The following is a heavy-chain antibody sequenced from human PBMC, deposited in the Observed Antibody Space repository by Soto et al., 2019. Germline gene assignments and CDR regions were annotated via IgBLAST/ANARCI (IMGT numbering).Heavy chain of an antibody. D-gene: IGHD3-22*01. CDR3: ARSHLYYDSSGHHDH. Sequence: GGSLRLSCAASGFTFSDYYMSWIRQAPGKGLEWVSYISSSGSTIYYADSVKGRFTISRDNAKNSLYLQMNSLRAEDTAVYYCARSHLYYDSSGHHDHWGQGTLVTVSS. J-gene: IGHJ4*02. CDR2: ISSSGSTI. CDR1: GFTFSDYY. V-gene: IGHV3-11*01.